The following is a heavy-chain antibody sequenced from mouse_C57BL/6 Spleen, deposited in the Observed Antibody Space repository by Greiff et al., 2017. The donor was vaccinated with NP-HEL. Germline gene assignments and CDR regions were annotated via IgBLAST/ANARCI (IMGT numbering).Heavy chain of an antibody. J-gene: IGHJ4*01. CDR1: GYTFTSYW. D-gene: IGHD1-1*01. V-gene: IGHV1-53*01. CDR3: ARTPTVVATDYAMDY. CDR2: INPSNGGT. Sequence: QVQLQQPGTELVKPGASVKLSCKASGYTFTSYWMHWVKQRPGQGLEWIGNINPSNGGTNYNEKFKSKATLTVDKSSSTAYMQLSSLTSEDSAVYYCARTPTVVATDYAMDYWGQGTSVTVSS.